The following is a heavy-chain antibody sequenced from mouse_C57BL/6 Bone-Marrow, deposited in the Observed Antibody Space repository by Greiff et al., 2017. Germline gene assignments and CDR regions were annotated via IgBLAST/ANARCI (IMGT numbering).Heavy chain of an antibody. CDR3: ARADYSNDAGWYVDV. D-gene: IGHD2-12*01. CDR2: ISYSGST. V-gene: IGHV3-1*01. Sequence: EVKVEESGPGMVKPSQSLSLTCTVTGYSITSGYDWHWIRHFPGNKLEWMGYISYSGSTNYNPSHKSRISITHDTSKNHFFLKLNSVTTEDTATYYCARADYSNDAGWYVDVWGTGTTVTVSS. CDR1: GYSITSGYD. J-gene: IGHJ1*03.